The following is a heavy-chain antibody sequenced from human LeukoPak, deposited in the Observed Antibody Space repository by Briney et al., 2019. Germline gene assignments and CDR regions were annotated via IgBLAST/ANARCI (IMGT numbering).Heavy chain of an antibody. V-gene: IGHV4-59*01. CDR1: GGSISSYY. CDR2: IYYSGST. J-gene: IGHJ3*02. CDR3: ARDGGYYYESSGYGAFDI. D-gene: IGHD3-22*01. Sequence: SPTLSLTCTVSGGSISSYYSSWIRQPPGKGLEWIGYIYYSGSTTNHPSIMSRVTISVDTSKNQFSLKLSSVTAADTAVYYCARDGGYYYESSGYGAFDIWGQGTMVTVSS.